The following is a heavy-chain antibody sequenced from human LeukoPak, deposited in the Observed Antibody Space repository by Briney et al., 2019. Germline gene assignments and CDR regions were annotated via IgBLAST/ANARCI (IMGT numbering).Heavy chain of an antibody. J-gene: IGHJ4*02. CDR1: GFSFSGSW. Sequence: GGSLRLSCVASGFSFSGSWMYWVRQDPGKGLEWVSRINNDASETKYADSVKGRFTISRDNAKNSLFLQMNSLRAEDTAVYYCARGGLGVYSYGPRDYFDYWGQGALVTVSS. V-gene: IGHV3-74*01. D-gene: IGHD5-18*01. CDR2: INNDASET. CDR3: ARGGLGVYSYGPRDYFDY.